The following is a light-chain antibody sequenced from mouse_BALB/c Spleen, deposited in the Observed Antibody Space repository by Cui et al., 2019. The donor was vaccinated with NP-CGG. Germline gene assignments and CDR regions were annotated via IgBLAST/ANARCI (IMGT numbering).Light chain of an antibody. CDR2: GTN. CDR3: ALWYSNHWV. CDR1: IGAVTTSNY. J-gene: IGLJ1*01. Sequence: QAVVTQASALTTSPGETVTLTCRSSIGAVTTSNYANWVQEKPDHLFTGLIGGTNNRAPGVPARFSGSLIGDKAAITITGAQTEDEAIYFCALWYSNHWVFGGGTKLTVL. V-gene: IGLV1*01.